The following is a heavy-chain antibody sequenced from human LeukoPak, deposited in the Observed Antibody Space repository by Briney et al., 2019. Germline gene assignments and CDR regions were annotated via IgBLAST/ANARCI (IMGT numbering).Heavy chain of an antibody. CDR3: ARGQWGLDV. CDR1: GFTFSGFW. Sequence: AGGSLRLSCAVSGFTFSGFWMSWSRQAPGKGLEWVASINSDGSEGYYADVVKGRFTLSRDNTKNSVYLQMNSLRADDSAVYYCARGQWGLDVWGQGTLVFVSS. D-gene: IGHD1-26*01. V-gene: IGHV3-7*03. CDR2: INSDGSEG. J-gene: IGHJ4*02.